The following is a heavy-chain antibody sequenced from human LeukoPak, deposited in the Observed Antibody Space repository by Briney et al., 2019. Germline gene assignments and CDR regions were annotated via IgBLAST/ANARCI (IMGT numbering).Heavy chain of an antibody. Sequence: ASVKVSCKASGYTFTSYGISWVRQAPGQGLEWMGWISAYNGNTNYAQKLQGRVTMNTDTSTSTAYMELRSLRSDDTAVYYCARDSPSSRYFDWSERWGISIDYWGQGTLVTVSS. CDR2: ISAYNGNT. V-gene: IGHV1-18*01. D-gene: IGHD3-9*01. CDR1: GYTFTSYG. J-gene: IGHJ4*02. CDR3: ARDSPSSRYFDWSERWGISIDY.